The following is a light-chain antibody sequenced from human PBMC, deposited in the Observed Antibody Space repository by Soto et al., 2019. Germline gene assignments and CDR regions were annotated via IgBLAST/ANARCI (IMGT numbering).Light chain of an antibody. V-gene: IGKV1-5*03. J-gene: IGKJ1*01. CDR1: QNINTW. Sequence: IQIAPRPSRITAPVRHSGKITCRASQNINTWLAWYQQKPGKAPKLLILKASSLESGVPSRFSGSGSGTEFTLTISSLQPDDLATYYCQQYNNYFWAFGQGSKVDIK. CDR3: QQYNNYFWA. CDR2: KAS.